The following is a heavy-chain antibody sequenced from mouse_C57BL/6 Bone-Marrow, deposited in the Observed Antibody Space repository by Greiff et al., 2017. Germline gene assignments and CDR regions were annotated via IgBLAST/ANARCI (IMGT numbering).Heavy chain of an antibody. CDR3: TRWGRYYAMDY. Sequence: QVHVKQSGAELVRPGASVTLSCKASGYTFTDYEMHWVKQTPVHGLEWIGAIDPETGGTAYNQKFKGKAILTADKSSSTAYMELRSLTSEDSAVYYCTRWGRYYAMDYWGQGTSVTVSS. CDR1: GYTFTDYE. J-gene: IGHJ4*01. CDR2: IDPETGGT. V-gene: IGHV1-15*01.